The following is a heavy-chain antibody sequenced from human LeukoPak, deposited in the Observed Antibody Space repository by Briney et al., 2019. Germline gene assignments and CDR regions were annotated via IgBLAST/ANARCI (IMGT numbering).Heavy chain of an antibody. Sequence: ASVKVSCKASGYTFTSYAMHWVRQDSGQRLEWMGWSNAGNGNTKYSQEFQGRVTITRDTSASTAYMELSSLRSEDMAVYYCARGRWDRNTAYYFDYWGQGTLVTVSS. CDR2: SNAGNGNT. D-gene: IGHD1/OR15-1a*01. J-gene: IGHJ4*02. CDR1: GYTFTSYA. V-gene: IGHV1-3*02. CDR3: ARGRWDRNTAYYFDY.